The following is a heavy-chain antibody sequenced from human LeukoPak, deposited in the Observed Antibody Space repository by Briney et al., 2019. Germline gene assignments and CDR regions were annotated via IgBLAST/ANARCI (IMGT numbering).Heavy chain of an antibody. CDR3: ARDSYYYGSGSYYLDY. Sequence: NPSETLSLTCTVSGGSISSGSYYWSWIRQPAGKGLEWIGRIHTSGSTNYNPSLKSRVTMSGDTSKSQFSLKLRSVTAADTAVYYCARDSYYYGSGSYYLDYWGQGTLVTVSS. D-gene: IGHD3-10*01. CDR2: IHTSGST. J-gene: IGHJ4*02. V-gene: IGHV4-61*02. CDR1: GGSISSGSYY.